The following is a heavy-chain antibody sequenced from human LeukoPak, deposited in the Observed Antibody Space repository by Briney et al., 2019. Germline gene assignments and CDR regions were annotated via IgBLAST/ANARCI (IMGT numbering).Heavy chain of an antibody. CDR2: INTDGTVT. J-gene: IGHJ4*02. CDR1: GFTLSKYW. Sequence: GGSRRLFCAASGFTLSKYWMLWVRQAPGKGLESVSRINTDGTVTTYADSVKGRFTVSRDNADNTMFLQMNSVRDEDTAVYYCATKQWLAPPPDSWGQGTPVTVSS. D-gene: IGHD6-19*01. CDR3: ATKQWLAPPPDS. V-gene: IGHV3-74*01.